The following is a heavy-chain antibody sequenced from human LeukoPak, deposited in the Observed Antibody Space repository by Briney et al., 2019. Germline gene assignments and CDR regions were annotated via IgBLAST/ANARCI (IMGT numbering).Heavy chain of an antibody. CDR3: ATHIPSGSYYKMNDY. J-gene: IGHJ4*02. CDR2: ISAYNGNT. V-gene: IGHV1-18*01. CDR1: GYTFTSYG. Sequence: GASVKVSCKASGYTFTSYGISWVRQAPGQGLEWMGWISAYNGNTNYAQKLQGRATMTTDTSTSTAYMELRSLRSDDTAVYYCATHIPSGSYYKMNDYWGQGTLVTVSS. D-gene: IGHD1-26*01.